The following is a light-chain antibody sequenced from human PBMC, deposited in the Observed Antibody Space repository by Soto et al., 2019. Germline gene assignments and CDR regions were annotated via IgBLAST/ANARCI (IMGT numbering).Light chain of an antibody. V-gene: IGKV3-20*01. CDR3: QQYGSSPGT. CDR1: ESVSNSL. Sequence: EIVLTQSPGTLSLSPGERATLSCRASESVSNSLLAWYQQKSGQAPRLLIYGASSRATGIPDRFAGSGSGTDFTLTISRLEPEDFAIYFCQQYGSSPGTFGQGTKVEI. J-gene: IGKJ1*01. CDR2: GAS.